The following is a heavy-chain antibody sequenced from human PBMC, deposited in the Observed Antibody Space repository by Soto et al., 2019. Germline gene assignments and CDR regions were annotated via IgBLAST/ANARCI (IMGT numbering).Heavy chain of an antibody. D-gene: IGHD3-22*01. CDR1: GFTFSSYA. Sequence: QVQLVESGGGVVQPGRSLRLSCAASGFTFSSYAMHWVRQAPGKGLEWVAVISYDGSNKYYADSVKGRFTISRDNSKNTLYLQMNSLRAEDTAVYYCGVGGITMIVVVITRWGQGTLVTVSS. CDR2: ISYDGSNK. V-gene: IGHV3-30-3*01. CDR3: GVGGITMIVVVITR. J-gene: IGHJ4*02.